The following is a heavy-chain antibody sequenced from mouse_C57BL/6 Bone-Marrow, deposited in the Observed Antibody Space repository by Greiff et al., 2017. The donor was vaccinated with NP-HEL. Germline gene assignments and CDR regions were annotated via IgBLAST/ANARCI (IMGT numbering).Heavy chain of an antibody. D-gene: IGHD1-1*01. CDR3: ARGTTVYYFDY. Sequence: EVNLVESGGGLVKPGGSLKLSCAASGFTFSSYTMSWVRQTPEKRLEWVATISGGGGNTYYPDSVKGRFTISRDNAKNTLYLQMSSLRSEDTALYYCARGTTVYYFDYWGQGTTLTVSS. V-gene: IGHV5-9*01. J-gene: IGHJ2*01. CDR1: GFTFSSYT. CDR2: ISGGGGNT.